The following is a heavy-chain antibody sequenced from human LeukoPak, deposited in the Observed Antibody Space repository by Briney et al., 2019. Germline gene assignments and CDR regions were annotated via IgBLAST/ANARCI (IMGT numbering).Heavy chain of an antibody. CDR3: AKDLRQGSSSWYPEYYFDY. CDR2: ISSSGSTI. CDR1: GFTFSDYY. Sequence: SGGSLRLSCAASGFTFSDYYMSWIRQAPGKGLEWVSYISSSGSTIYYADSVKGRFTISRDNSKNTLYLQMNSLRAEDTAVYYCAKDLRQGSSSWYPEYYFDYWGQGTLVTVSS. D-gene: IGHD6-13*01. V-gene: IGHV3-11*01. J-gene: IGHJ4*02.